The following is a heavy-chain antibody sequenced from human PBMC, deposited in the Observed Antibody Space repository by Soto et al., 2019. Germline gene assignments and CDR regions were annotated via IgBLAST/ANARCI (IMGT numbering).Heavy chain of an antibody. J-gene: IGHJ4*02. CDR3: ARGASIVVAGTSFDY. CDR1: GFTFSSHS. V-gene: IGHV3-30*04. Sequence: QVQLVESGGGVVQPGRSLRLSCAASGFTFSSHSMHWVRQAPGKGLEWVAVIAFDGSYKYYADSVKGRFTISRDNSKNTLYLQMNSLRAEDTGVYYCARGASIVVAGTSFDYWGQGTLVTVSS. CDR2: IAFDGSYK. D-gene: IGHD6-19*01.